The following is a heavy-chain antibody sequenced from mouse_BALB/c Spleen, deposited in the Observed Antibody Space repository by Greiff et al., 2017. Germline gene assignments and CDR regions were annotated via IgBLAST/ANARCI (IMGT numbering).Heavy chain of an antibody. Sequence: VQLQQSGAELVRSGASVKLSCTASGFNIKDYYMHWVKQRPEQGLEWIGWIDPENGDTEYAPKFQGKATMTADTSSNTAYLQLSSLTSEDTAVYYCNARGLGYWGQGTTLTVSS. J-gene: IGHJ2*01. CDR2: IDPENGDT. CDR1: GFNIKDYY. CDR3: NARGLGY. V-gene: IGHV14-4*02. D-gene: IGHD3-1*01.